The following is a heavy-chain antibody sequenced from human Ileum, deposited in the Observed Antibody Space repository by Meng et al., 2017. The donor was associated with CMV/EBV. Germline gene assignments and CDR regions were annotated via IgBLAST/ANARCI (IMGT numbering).Heavy chain of an antibody. J-gene: IGHJ3*02. Sequence: GESLKISCAASGFVLRSYDMHWVRQGIGKGPEWVSAIGSAGDTYYSDSVKGRFTISRDRAKNSLHLQMNSLRGGDTAVYYCTRGGHIDAFDIWGQGTVVTVSS. V-gene: IGHV3-13*01. CDR2: IGSAGDT. CDR1: GFVLRSYD. CDR3: TRGGHIDAFDI. D-gene: IGHD2-21*01.